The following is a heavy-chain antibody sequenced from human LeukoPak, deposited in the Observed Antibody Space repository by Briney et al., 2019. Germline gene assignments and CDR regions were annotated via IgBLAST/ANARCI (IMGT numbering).Heavy chain of an antibody. CDR3: AKEMYWFGSTPLLAFDI. Sequence: PGGSLRLSCAASGFTFSSYGMHWVRQAPGKGLEWVAVISYDGSNKYYADSVKGRFTISRDNSKNTLYLQMNSLRAEDTAVYYCAKEMYWFGSTPLLAFDIWGQGTMVTVSS. CDR1: GFTFSSYG. V-gene: IGHV3-30*18. J-gene: IGHJ3*02. CDR2: ISYDGSNK. D-gene: IGHD3-16*01.